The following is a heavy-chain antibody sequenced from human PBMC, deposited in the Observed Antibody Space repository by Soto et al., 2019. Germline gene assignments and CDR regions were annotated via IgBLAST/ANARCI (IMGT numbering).Heavy chain of an antibody. J-gene: IGHJ4*02. CDR3: SVYFDDLQEASF. CDR1: GYTFTRYS. V-gene: IGHV1-2*02. Sequence: QVQLVQSRAEVKKPGASVKVSCRASGYTFTRYSLHWVRQAPGQGLEWMGWINPHTGGTRFAQKFEGRVTLTSDTSVRTAYMELSRLRSDDTAVFYCSVYFDDLQEASFWGQGTLVTVTS. CDR2: INPHTGGT. D-gene: IGHD1-1*01.